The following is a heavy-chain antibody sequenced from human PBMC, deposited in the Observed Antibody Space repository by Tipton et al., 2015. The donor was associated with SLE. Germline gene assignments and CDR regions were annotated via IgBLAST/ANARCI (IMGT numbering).Heavy chain of an antibody. CDR2: INHSGST. D-gene: IGHD1-26*01. Sequence: TLSLTCAVYGGSFSGYYWSWIRQPPGMGLEWIGEINHSGSTKYNPSLKGRVTISVDTSKNQFSLKLSSVTAADTAVYYCARVGHSYYYYYMDVWGKGTSVTVSS. CDR1: GGSFSGYY. V-gene: IGHV4-34*01. J-gene: IGHJ6*03. CDR3: ARVGHSYYYYYMDV.